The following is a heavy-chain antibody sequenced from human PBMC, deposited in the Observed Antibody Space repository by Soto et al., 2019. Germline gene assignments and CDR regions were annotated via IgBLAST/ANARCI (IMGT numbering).Heavy chain of an antibody. Sequence: QVQLQQWGAGLLKPSETLSLTCVVYGGSLSGYYWSWIRQPPGKGLEWIGEIKDGGLTNYSPSLKRXXTXSXXTPKHQFSLKLHSVTAADRAVYYCARGQEGVVATHWDQGTLVTVSS. CDR3: ARGQEGVVATH. J-gene: IGHJ4*02. CDR2: IKDGGLT. V-gene: IGHV4-34*01. D-gene: IGHD5-12*01. CDR1: GGSLSGYY.